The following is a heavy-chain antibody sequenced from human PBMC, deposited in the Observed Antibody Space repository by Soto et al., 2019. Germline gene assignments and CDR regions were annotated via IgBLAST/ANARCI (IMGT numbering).Heavy chain of an antibody. CDR1: GFTFSKAY. CDR2: IKSKTDGGTI. J-gene: IGHJ4*02. CDR3: LPRCRS. V-gene: IGHV3-15*01. Sequence: EVQLVESGGGLVKPGGSLRLSCVGSGFTFSKAYMTWVRQAPGKGLEWDGRIKSKTDGGTIDYAAPVKGRFTISRHDSKNTLFLQMNSLKIEHTAVYYCLPRCRSWGQGTLVTVSS.